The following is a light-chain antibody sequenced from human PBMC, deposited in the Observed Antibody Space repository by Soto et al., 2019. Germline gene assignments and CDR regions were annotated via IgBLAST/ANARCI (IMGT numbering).Light chain of an antibody. Sequence: QSVLTQPASVSGSPGQSITISCTGTSSDVGGYTYVSWYQQHPGKAPKLMIYEVSHRPSGISDRFSGSKSGSTVSLTISRLQAEDEADYYCCSYSTSTTRYLFGTGTKVTVL. CDR2: EVS. CDR1: SSDVGGYTY. CDR3: CSYSTSTTRYL. J-gene: IGLJ1*01. V-gene: IGLV2-14*01.